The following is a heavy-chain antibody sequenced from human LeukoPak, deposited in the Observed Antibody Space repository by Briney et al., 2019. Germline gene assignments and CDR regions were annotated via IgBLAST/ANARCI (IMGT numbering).Heavy chain of an antibody. Sequence: SVKVSCKASGFTFTNSAMQWVRQPRGQRLEWIRWIVVGSGNTNYAQKFQERVTITRDMSTSTAYMELSSLRSEDTAVYYCAAAGDDYGDYVFDCWGRGSLVTVSS. CDR3: AAAGDDYGDYVFDC. D-gene: IGHD4-17*01. V-gene: IGHV1-58*02. J-gene: IGHJ4*02. CDR2: IVVGSGNT. CDR1: GFTFTNSA.